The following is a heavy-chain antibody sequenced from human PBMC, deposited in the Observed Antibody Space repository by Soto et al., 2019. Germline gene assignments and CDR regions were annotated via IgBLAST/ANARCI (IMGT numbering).Heavy chain of an antibody. CDR1: GFTFSHYG. J-gene: IGHJ4*02. CDR3: ARYSGTFQGPIDY. D-gene: IGHD1-26*01. V-gene: IGHV3-30*03. Sequence: SLRLSCAASGFTFSHYGIHWVRQAPDKGLERLAVISYDGSNKHYADSVKGRFTVSRDNSKNTLYLQMNSLRAEDTAVYFGARYSGTFQGPIDYWGQGTLVTVSS. CDR2: ISYDGSNK.